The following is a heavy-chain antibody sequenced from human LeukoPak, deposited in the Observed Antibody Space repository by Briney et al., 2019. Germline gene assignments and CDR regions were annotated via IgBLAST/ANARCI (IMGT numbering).Heavy chain of an antibody. V-gene: IGHV3-48*01. CDR1: GFTFSSYS. J-gene: IGHJ4*02. Sequence: GGSLRLSCAASGFTFSSYSMNWVRQAPGKGLEWVSYISSSSSTIYYADSVKGRLTISRDNAKNSLYLQMNSLRAEDTAVYYCARGDYYDSSGYYYDYYWGQGTLVTVSS. CDR2: ISSSSSTI. CDR3: ARGDYYDSSGYYYDYY. D-gene: IGHD3-22*01.